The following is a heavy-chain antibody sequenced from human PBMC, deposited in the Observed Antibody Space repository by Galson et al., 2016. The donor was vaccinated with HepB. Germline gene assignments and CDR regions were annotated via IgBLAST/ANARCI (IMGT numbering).Heavy chain of an antibody. CDR1: GLTFSSYG. Sequence: SLRLSCAASGLTFSSYGMHWVRQAPGKGLEWVAVIWYDESKKYYADSVKGRFTISRDKSKNTLFLQMNTLRAEDTAVYYCANAPWRLEFALESWGQGTLVTVSS. D-gene: IGHD6-25*01. CDR3: ANAPWRLEFALES. V-gene: IGHV3-33*03. J-gene: IGHJ5*01. CDR2: IWYDESKK.